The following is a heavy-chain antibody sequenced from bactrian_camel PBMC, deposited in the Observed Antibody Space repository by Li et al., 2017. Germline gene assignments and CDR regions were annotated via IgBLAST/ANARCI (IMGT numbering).Heavy chain of an antibody. D-gene: IGHD2*01. CDR1: GFTFSTYA. Sequence: VQLVESGGGLVQPGGSLRLSCAASGFTFSTYAMSWVRQAPGKEREAVAAIARGGTTRYTDSVNGRFTISKDNAENTLNLQMNSLKPEDTAMYYCAARRVKWCWDPTLSQSGYDDWGQGTQVTVS. CDR3: AARRVKWCWDPTLSQSGYDD. V-gene: IGHV3S67*01. CDR2: IARGGTT. J-gene: IGHJ4*01.